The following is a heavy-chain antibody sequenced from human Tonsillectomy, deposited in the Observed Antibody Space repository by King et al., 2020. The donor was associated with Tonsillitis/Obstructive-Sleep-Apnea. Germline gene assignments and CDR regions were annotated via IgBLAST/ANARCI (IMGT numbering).Heavy chain of an antibody. V-gene: IGHV1-46*01. CDR2: INPSGVGT. D-gene: IGHD6-6*01. CDR3: ARDGSVATRPLDY. Sequence: QLVQSGAEVKKPGASVKVSCKGSGYTFTSYYIYWVRQAPGKGVEWMGIINPSGVGTRYSQKFQGRVTLSRDTSTSTVYMEMSSLRSAETAVYYCARDGSVATRPLDYWGQGTLVTVSS. CDR1: GYTFTSYY. J-gene: IGHJ4*02.